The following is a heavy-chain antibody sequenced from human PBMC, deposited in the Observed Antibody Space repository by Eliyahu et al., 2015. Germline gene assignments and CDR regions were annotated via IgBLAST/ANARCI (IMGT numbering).Heavy chain of an antibody. J-gene: IGHJ4*02. D-gene: IGHD4-11*01. Sequence: EVQLVESGGGMVQPGGSLRXSCAASGLTFSDXWMSWIRQAPGKGLEWVAHIKGDGSETHYVGSVEGRFTISRDNARNSLYLQMNSLRVEDTAVYYCTTDYKNYWGQGTLVTVSS. V-gene: IGHV3-7*01. CDR2: IKGDGSET. CDR3: TTDYKNY. CDR1: GLTFSDXW.